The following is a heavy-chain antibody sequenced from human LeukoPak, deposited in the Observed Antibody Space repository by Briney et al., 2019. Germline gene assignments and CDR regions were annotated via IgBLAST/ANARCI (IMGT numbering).Heavy chain of an antibody. D-gene: IGHD3-9*01. J-gene: IGHJ4*02. CDR2: IYYSGST. V-gene: IGHV4-39*01. CDR1: GGSISSSSYY. CDR3: ARRTARYFDWSRGYFDY. Sequence: SSETLSLTCTVPGGSISSSSYYWGWIRQPPGKGLEWIGSIYYSGSTYYNPSLKSRVTISVDTSKNQFSLKLSSVTAADTAVYYCARRTARYFDWSRGYFDYWGQGTLVTVSS.